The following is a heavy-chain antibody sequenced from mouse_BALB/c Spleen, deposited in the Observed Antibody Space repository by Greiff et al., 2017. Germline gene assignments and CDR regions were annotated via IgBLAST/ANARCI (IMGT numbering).Heavy chain of an antibody. CDR3: ARGGATAFDY. J-gene: IGHJ2*01. CDR2: ISSGGST. Sequence: EVNVVESGGGLVKPGGSLKLSCAASGFTFSSYAMSWVRQTPEKRLEWVASISSGGSTYYPDSVKGRFTISRDNARNILYLQMSSLRSEDTAMYYCARGGATAFDYWGQGTTLTVSS. CDR1: GFTFSSYA. V-gene: IGHV5-6-5*01. D-gene: IGHD1-2*01.